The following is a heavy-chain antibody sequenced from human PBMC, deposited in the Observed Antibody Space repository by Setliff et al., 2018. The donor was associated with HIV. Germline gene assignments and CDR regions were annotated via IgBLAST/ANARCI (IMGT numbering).Heavy chain of an antibody. D-gene: IGHD5-12*01. J-gene: IGHJ4*02. CDR3: AKGVQVATGYFDY. CDR2: IKQDGREK. CDR1: KFTFSGYW. V-gene: IGHV3-7*03. Sequence: GGSLRLSCAASKFTFSGYWMSWVRQAPGKGLEWVANIKQDGREKYYVDSVKGRFTISRDNAKNTLYLQMNSLRAEDTAVYYCAKGVQVATGYFDYWGQGALVTVSS.